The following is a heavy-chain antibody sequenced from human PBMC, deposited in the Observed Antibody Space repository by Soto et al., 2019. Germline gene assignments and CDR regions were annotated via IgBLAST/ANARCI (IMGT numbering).Heavy chain of an antibody. CDR1: GGSISSGGTGSY. CDR3: ASGHDAYKVRY. V-gene: IGHV4-31*03. Sequence: QVQLQESGPGLVKPSQTLSLTCTVSGGSISSGGTGSYWTWIRQLPGKGLEWIGYIYYTGYTYYNPFPTSRPTTSIDTSENQFSLKLTSVTAADTAVYFCASGHDAYKVRYWGQGTLVTVSS. J-gene: IGHJ4*02. D-gene: IGHD1-1*01. CDR2: IYYTGYT.